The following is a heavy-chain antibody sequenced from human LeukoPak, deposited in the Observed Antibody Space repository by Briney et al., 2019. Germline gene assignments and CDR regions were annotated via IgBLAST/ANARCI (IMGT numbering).Heavy chain of an antibody. CDR3: AREKGEQLVRAADYYYYYMDV. CDR1: GGSISSHY. D-gene: IGHD6-6*01. Sequence: SETLSLTCTVSGGSISSHYWSWLRQPPGKGLEWLGYIYYSGSTNYNPSLKSRVTISVDTSKNQFSLKLSSVTAADTAVYYCAREKGEQLVRAADYYYYYMDVWGKGTTVTVSS. V-gene: IGHV4-59*11. J-gene: IGHJ6*03. CDR2: IYYSGST.